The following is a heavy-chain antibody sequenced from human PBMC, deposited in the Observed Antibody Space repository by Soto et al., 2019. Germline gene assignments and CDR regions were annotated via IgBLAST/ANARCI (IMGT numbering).Heavy chain of an antibody. J-gene: IGHJ5*02. CDR1: GYSFPTYW. Sequence: GESLKISCRTSGYSFPTYWIAWVRQRPGKGLECMGAVYPGDSDTKYSPSFQGHVTISADRSIGTAFLQWSSLNASDTAMYYCARGLNWNYIMNWLDTCGQGTLVTSPQ. CDR3: ARGLNWNYIMNWLDT. V-gene: IGHV5-51*01. D-gene: IGHD3-16*01. CDR2: VYPGDSDT.